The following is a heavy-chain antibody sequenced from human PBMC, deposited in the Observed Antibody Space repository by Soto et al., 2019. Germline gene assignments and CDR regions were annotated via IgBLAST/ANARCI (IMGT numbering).Heavy chain of an antibody. V-gene: IGHV4-34*01. Sequence: SETLSLTCAVYGGSFSGYYWSWIRQPPGKGLEWIGEINHSGSTNYNPSLKSRVTISVDTSKNQFSLKLSPVTAADTAVYYCARTAGYDYVWGSSGLAPWGQGTLVTVSS. CDR3: ARTAGYDYVWGSSGLAP. D-gene: IGHD3-16*01. CDR2: INHSGST. CDR1: GGSFSGYY. J-gene: IGHJ5*02.